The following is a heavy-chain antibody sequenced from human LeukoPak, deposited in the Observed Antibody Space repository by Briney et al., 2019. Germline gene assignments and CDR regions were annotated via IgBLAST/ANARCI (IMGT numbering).Heavy chain of an antibody. Sequence: PGGSLRLSCAASGFTFSSYEMNWIRQAPGKGLEWISYIRNSGSTKYYADSVKGRFTISRDNAKNSVFLQMNSLRAEDTAVYYCATVIDYWGKGTLVTVSS. J-gene: IGHJ4*02. V-gene: IGHV3-48*03. CDR3: ATVIDY. CDR1: GFTFSSYE. CDR2: IRNSGSTK.